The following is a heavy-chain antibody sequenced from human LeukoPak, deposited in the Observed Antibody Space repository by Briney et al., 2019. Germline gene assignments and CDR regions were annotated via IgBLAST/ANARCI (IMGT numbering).Heavy chain of an antibody. J-gene: IGHJ4*02. CDR1: GGSISSYY. CDR3: AREEVVTALYDY. Sequence: SETLSLTCTVSGGSISSYYWSWIRQPPGKGLEWIGYIYYSGSTNYNPSLKSRVTISVDTSKNQFSLKLSSVTAADTAVYYCAREEVVTALYDYWGQGTLVTVSS. D-gene: IGHD2-21*02. V-gene: IGHV4-59*01. CDR2: IYYSGST.